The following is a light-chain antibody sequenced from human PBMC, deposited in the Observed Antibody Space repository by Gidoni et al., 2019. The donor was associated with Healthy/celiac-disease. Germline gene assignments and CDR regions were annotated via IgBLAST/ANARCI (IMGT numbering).Light chain of an antibody. V-gene: IGKV1-33*01. CDR3: QQYDKLPAYT. CDR1: HDISNY. Sequence: LQLTPSPSSLSASVGDRVTIPCQASHDISNYLNWYQQQPGKAPKLLIYDASNLETGVPSRCSGSGSGKDFTFTISSLQHEDIATYYCQQYDKLPAYTFXXXTKLEIK. CDR2: DAS. J-gene: IGKJ2*01.